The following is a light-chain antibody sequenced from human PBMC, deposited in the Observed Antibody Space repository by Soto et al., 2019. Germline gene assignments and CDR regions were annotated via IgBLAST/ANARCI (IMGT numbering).Light chain of an antibody. Sequence: SQSVSSYLAWYQQKPGQAPRLLIYGASIXXTGIPXRFXGSGSGTDFTLTISSLEPEDFAVYYCQQRSNWPPITFGQGTRLEI. CDR2: GAS. J-gene: IGKJ5*01. CDR3: QQRSNWPPIT. V-gene: IGKV3-11*01. CDR1: QSVSSY.